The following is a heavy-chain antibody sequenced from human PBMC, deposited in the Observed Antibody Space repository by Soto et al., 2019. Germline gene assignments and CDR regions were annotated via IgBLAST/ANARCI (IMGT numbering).Heavy chain of an antibody. Sequence: QVQLEQSGAEVKKPGSSVKVSCKASGGTFSTSAISWVRQAPGQGLEWMGGIMPIFRTPDYAQKFQGRVTITADESTITAYMEVTGLRSDDTAVYYCARDKDRQQLGANYYSTLDLWGQWTTVTVSS. J-gene: IGHJ6*02. D-gene: IGHD1-26*01. CDR1: GGTFSTSA. CDR2: IMPIFRTP. V-gene: IGHV1-69*13. CDR3: ARDKDRQQLGANYYSTLDL.